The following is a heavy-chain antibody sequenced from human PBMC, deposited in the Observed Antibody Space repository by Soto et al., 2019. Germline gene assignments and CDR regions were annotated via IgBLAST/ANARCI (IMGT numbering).Heavy chain of an antibody. CDR3: ARDQSGDFDY. CDR2: IYYSGST. V-gene: IGHV4-59*01. Sequence: PSETLSLTCTVSGGSISSYYWSWIRQPPGKGLEWIGYIYYSGSTNYNPSLKSRVTISVDTSKNQFSLKLSSVTAADTAVYYCARDQSGDFDYWGQGTLVTVSS. D-gene: IGHD2-15*01. J-gene: IGHJ4*02. CDR1: GGSISSYY.